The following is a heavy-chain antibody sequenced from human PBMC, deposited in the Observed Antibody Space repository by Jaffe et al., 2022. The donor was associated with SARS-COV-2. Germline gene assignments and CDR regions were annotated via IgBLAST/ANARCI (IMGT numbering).Heavy chain of an antibody. V-gene: IGHV4-4*02. Sequence: QVQLQESGPGLVKPSGTLSLTCAVSGGSISSSNWWSWVRQPPGKGLEWIGEIYHSGSTNYNPSLKSRVTISVDKSKNQFSLKLSSVTAADTAVYYCARAEGKDVVVPAAMLSYYYGMDVWGQGTTVTVSS. J-gene: IGHJ6*02. CDR2: IYHSGST. CDR1: GGSISSSNW. D-gene: IGHD2-2*01. CDR3: ARAEGKDVVVPAAMLSYYYGMDV.